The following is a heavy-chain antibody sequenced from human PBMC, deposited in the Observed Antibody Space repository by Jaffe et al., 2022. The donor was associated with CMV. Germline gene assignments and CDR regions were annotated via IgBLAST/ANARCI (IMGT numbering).Heavy chain of an antibody. CDR3: ARVISDISGYSATQGQVDP. Sequence: QVQLQQWGAGLLKPSETLSLTCAVYGGSFSGYYWSWIRQPPGKGLEWIGEINHSGSTNYNPSLKSRVTISVDTSKNQFSLKLSSVTAADTAVYYCARVISDISGYSATQGQVDPWGQGTLVTVSS. CDR2: INHSGST. V-gene: IGHV4-34*01. D-gene: IGHD2-15*01. CDR1: GGSFSGYY. J-gene: IGHJ5*02.